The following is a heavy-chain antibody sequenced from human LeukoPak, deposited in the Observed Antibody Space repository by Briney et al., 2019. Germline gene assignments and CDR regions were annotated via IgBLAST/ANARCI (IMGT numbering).Heavy chain of an antibody. Sequence: SGTLSLTCTVSGGSISSSNWWSWVRQPPGKGLEWIGEIYHSGSTNYNPSVKSRLTISVDKSKNQFSLKLSSVTAADTAVYYCARDNDHYGMDVWGQGTTVTVSS. V-gene: IGHV4-4*02. J-gene: IGHJ6*02. CDR1: GGSISSSNW. CDR2: IYHSGST. D-gene: IGHD1-1*01. CDR3: ARDNDHYGMDV.